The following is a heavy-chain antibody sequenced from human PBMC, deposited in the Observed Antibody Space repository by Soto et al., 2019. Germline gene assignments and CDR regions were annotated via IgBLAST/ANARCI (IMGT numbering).Heavy chain of an antibody. Sequence: KPSETLSPTCDVSRYSINNNNWWSWVRQPPGGGLEWIGELHHGGSTNYNPSLESRATFSVDISKNQFFLKLSSVTAADTAVYYCTKNSAYALDYWGQGTMVTLSS. D-gene: IGHD5-12*01. CDR1: RYSINNNNW. CDR3: TKNSAYALDY. V-gene: IGHV4-4*02. CDR2: LHHGGST. J-gene: IGHJ4*02.